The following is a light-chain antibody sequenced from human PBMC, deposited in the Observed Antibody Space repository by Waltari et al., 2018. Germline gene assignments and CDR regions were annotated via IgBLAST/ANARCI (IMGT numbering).Light chain of an antibody. CDR1: QSISSD. V-gene: IGKV3-15*01. CDR2: GAS. J-gene: IGKJ1*01. CDR3: QQYYRWWT. Sequence: EIVMTQSPATLSVSPGERATLSCRASQSISSDLAWYQQKPAQAPRLLIYGASTRATGIPDRFSGSGSGTEFTLTISSLQSEDFAVYYCQQYYRWWTFGLGTKVERK.